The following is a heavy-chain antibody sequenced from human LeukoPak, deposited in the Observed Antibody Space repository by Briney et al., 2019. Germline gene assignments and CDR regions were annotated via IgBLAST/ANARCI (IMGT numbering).Heavy chain of an antibody. CDR2: ISSSGSYI. V-gene: IGHV3-21*01. J-gene: IGHJ4*02. CDR1: GFTFSSYS. Sequence: GGSLRLSCAASGFTFSSYSMNWVRQAPGKGLEWVSSISSSGSYIYYADSVKGRFTISRDNAKNSLYLQMNSLRAEDTAVYYCARALSFDYWGQGTLVTVSS. CDR3: ARALSFDY.